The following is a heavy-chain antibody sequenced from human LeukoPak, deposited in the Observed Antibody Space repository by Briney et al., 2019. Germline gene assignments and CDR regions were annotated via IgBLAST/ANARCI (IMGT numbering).Heavy chain of an antibody. Sequence: GGSLRLSCAASGFTFSTYAMHWVRQAPGRGLEWVAVISYDGSNKDHADSVKGRFTISRDNSKNTLYLQMNSLRAEDTAVYYCANGMAYGSGSYRYYYGMDVWGQGTTVTVSS. CDR3: ANGMAYGSGSYRYYYGMDV. V-gene: IGHV3-30-3*01. J-gene: IGHJ6*02. CDR1: GFTFSTYA. D-gene: IGHD3-10*01. CDR2: ISYDGSNK.